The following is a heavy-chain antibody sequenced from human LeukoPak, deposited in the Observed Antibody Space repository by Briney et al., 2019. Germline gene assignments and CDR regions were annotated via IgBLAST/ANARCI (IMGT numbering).Heavy chain of an antibody. Sequence: GGSLRLSCAASGFTFSSYAMSWVRQAPGKGLEWVSAVRDSGSSTHYADSVKGRFTTSRDNSKNTLFLQMNSLRAEDTAIYYCAKYGPQDSGSSHFDYWGQGALVTVSS. CDR3: AKYGPQDSGSSHFDY. CDR1: GFTFSSYA. V-gene: IGHV3-23*01. CDR2: VRDSGSST. D-gene: IGHD1-26*01. J-gene: IGHJ4*01.